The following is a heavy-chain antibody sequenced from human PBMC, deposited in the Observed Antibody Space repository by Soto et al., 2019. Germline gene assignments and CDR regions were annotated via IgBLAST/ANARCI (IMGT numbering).Heavy chain of an antibody. CDR3: ARDSANSYGPLRSGSYWRFDP. J-gene: IGHJ5*02. CDR1: GYTFTSYG. Sequence: ASVKVSCKSSGYTFTSYGLSCVRPSALQWLDGMGWISAYNGNTNYAQKLQGRVTMTTDTSTSTAYMELRSLRSDDTAVYYCARDSANSYGPLRSGSYWRFDPWGQGTPVTVSS. CDR2: ISAYNGNT. V-gene: IGHV1-18*01. D-gene: IGHD1-26*01.